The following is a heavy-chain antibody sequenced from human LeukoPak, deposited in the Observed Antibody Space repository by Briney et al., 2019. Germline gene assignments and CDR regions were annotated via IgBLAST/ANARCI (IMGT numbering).Heavy chain of an antibody. D-gene: IGHD5-12*01. CDR1: GGSISSGGYY. CDR2: IYYSGST. CDR3: ARDRGPYSGYDSYYFDY. V-gene: IGHV4-31*03. Sequence: SETLSLTCTVSGGSISSGGYYWSWIRQHPGKGLEWIGYIYYSGSTYYNPSLKSRVTISVDTSKNQFSLKLSSVTAADTAVYYCARDRGPYSGYDSYYFDYWGQGTLVTASS. J-gene: IGHJ4*02.